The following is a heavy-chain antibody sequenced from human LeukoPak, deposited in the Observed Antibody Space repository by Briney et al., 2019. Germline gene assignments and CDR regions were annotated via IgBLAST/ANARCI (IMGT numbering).Heavy chain of an antibody. CDR3: ARGRYDSSGYYAGMDV. J-gene: IGHJ6*02. CDR2: TYYRSKWYN. V-gene: IGHV6-1*01. D-gene: IGHD3-22*01. Sequence: SQTLSLTCAISGDSVSTSSATWTWIRQSPSGGLEWLGRTYYRSKWYNEYVASVRSRITINPETSKNQFSLQLNSVTPEDTAVYYCARGRYDSSGYYAGMDVWGQGTTVTVSS. CDR1: GDSVSTSSAT.